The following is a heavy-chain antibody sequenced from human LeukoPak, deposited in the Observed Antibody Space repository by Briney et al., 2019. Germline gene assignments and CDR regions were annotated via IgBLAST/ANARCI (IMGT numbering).Heavy chain of an antibody. D-gene: IGHD3-3*01. CDR2: IYYSGST. J-gene: IGHJ3*02. V-gene: IGHV4-59*01. Sequence: PSETLSLTCTVSGGSISSYCWSWIRQPPGKGLEWIGYIYYSGSTNYNPSLKSRVTISVDTSKNQFSLKLSSVTAADTAVYYCARGVGWSGAFDIWGQGTMVTVSS. CDR3: ARGVGWSGAFDI. CDR1: GGSISSYC.